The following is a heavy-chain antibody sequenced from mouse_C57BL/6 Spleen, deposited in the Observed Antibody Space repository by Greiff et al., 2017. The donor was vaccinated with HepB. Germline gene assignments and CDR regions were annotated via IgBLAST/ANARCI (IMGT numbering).Heavy chain of an antibody. D-gene: IGHD1-1*01. V-gene: IGHV1-82*01. Sequence: VQLQQSGPELVKPGASVKISCKASGYAFSSSWMNWVKQRPGKGLQWIGRIYPGDGDTNYNGKFKGKATLTADKSSSTAYMQLSSLTSEDSAVYFCARSLITTVVASEYYFDYWGQGTTLTVSS. J-gene: IGHJ2*01. CDR1: GYAFSSSW. CDR3: ARSLITTVVASEYYFDY. CDR2: IYPGDGDT.